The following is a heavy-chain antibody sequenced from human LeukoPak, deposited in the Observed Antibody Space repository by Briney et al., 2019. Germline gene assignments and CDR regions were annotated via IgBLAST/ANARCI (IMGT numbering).Heavy chain of an antibody. D-gene: IGHD1-26*01. V-gene: IGHV4-4*02. J-gene: IGHJ4*02. CDR3: TRESGAFSPFGF. CDR2: VHLNGAT. CDR1: GGSITTTNW. Sequence: PSGTLSLTCAVSGGSITTTNWWSLVRQPPGKGLEWIGEVHLNGATNYNPSLESRFSMSIDKSNNHLSLEVTSVTAADTAIYYCTRESGAFSPFGFWGQGTLVTVSS.